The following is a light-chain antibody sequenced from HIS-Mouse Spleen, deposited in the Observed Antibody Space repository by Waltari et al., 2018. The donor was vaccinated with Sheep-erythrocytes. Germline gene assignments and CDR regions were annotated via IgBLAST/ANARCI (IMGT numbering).Light chain of an antibody. V-gene: IGKV1-5*03. Sequence: DIQMTQSPSTLSASVGDRVTITCRASQSISSWLAWNQQKPGKAPKLLIYKESSLESGVPSRFSGSGSGTEFTLTISSLQPDDFATYYCQQYNSYSRTFGQGTKLEIK. CDR1: QSISSW. CDR3: QQYNSYSRT. CDR2: KES. J-gene: IGKJ2*01.